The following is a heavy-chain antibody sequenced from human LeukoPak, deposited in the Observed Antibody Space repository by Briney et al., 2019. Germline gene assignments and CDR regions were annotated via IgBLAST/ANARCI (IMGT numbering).Heavy chain of an antibody. Sequence: SETLSLTCSVSGGSISRHFWSWIRQSSGKGLEWIAFIHYSGRTKYNPSLQSRVTISTDTSENNFSLKLTSVTAADTAVYYCVRLLDNDSSGDPDTFDMWGQGTVVTVSS. CDR2: IHYSGRT. V-gene: IGHV4-59*11. CDR3: VRLLDNDSSGDPDTFDM. D-gene: IGHD3-22*01. J-gene: IGHJ3*02. CDR1: GGSISRHF.